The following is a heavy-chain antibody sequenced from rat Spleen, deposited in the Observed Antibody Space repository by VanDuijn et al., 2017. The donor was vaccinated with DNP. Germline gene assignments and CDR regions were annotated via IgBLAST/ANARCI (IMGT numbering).Heavy chain of an antibody. CDR3: ARHVLYTTDYYGYFDY. J-gene: IGHJ2*01. CDR1: GFTFSDYY. D-gene: IGHD1-6*01. Sequence: EVQLVESGGDLVQPGRSLQLSCVASGFTFSDYYMAWVRQAPEKGLEWVATISTSGNRIYYPDSVTGRFTISRDNSRSSLYLQMNSLKSEDTASYYCARHVLYTTDYYGYFDYWGQGVMVTVSS. V-gene: IGHV5-7*01. CDR2: ISTSGNRI.